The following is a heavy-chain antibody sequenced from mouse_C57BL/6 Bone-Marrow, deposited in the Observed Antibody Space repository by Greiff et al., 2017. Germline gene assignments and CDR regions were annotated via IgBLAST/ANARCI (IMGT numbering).Heavy chain of an antibody. CDR3: ARLDY. CDR2: ISSGGSYT. V-gene: IGHV5-6*01. CDR1: GFTFSSYG. J-gene: IGHJ2*01. Sequence: EVMLVESGGDLVKPGGSLKLSCAASGFTFSSYGMSWVRQTPDKRLEWVATISSGGSYTCYPDSVKGRFTISRDNAKNTLYLQMSSLKSEDTAMYYCARLDYWGQGTTLTVSS.